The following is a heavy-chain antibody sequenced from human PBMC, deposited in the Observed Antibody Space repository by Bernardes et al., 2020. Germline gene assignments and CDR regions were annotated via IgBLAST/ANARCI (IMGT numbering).Heavy chain of an antibody. CDR1: GGSFSGYY. Sequence: SETLSLTCAVYGGSFSGYYWSWIRQPPGKGLEWIGEINHSGSTNYNPSLKSRVTISVDTSKNQFSLKLSSVTAADTAVYYCARGLVLQAVPAANHWFDPWGQGTLVTVSS. J-gene: IGHJ5*02. V-gene: IGHV4-34*01. D-gene: IGHD2-2*01. CDR3: ARGLVLQAVPAANHWFDP. CDR2: INHSGST.